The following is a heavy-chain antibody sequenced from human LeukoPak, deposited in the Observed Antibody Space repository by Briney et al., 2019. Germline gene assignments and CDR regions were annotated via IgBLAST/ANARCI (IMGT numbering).Heavy chain of an antibody. Sequence: SETLSLTCTVSGGSIRYHYWSWIRQSPGKGLEWIGYIYYNGSTNYNPSLKSRVTISVDMSKNQFSLKMSSVTAADTAVYYCARRGGLFDYWGQGRLVTVSS. CDR2: IYYNGST. CDR1: GGSIRYHY. J-gene: IGHJ4*02. V-gene: IGHV4-59*11. CDR3: ARRGGLFDY. D-gene: IGHD2-15*01.